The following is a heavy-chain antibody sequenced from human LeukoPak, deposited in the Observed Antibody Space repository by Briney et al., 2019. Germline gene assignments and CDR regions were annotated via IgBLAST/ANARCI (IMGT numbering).Heavy chain of an antibody. J-gene: IGHJ5*02. CDR3: ASLYGSGSFYSGMSLNWLDP. Sequence: GRSLRLSCAASGFTFSSYAMHWVRQAPGKGLEWVAVISYDGSNKYYADSVKGRFTISRDNSKSTLYLQMNSLRAEDTAVYYCASLYGSGSFYSGMSLNWLDPWGQGTLVTVSS. CDR2: ISYDGSNK. V-gene: IGHV3-30*04. CDR1: GFTFSSYA. D-gene: IGHD3-10*01.